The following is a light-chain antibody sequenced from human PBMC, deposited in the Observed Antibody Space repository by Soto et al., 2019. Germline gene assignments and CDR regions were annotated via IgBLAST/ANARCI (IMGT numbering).Light chain of an antibody. V-gene: IGKV1-5*01. Sequence: DIQMTQSPSTLSASVGDRVTITCRASQSISSWLAWYQQKPGKAPMLLSYDPSSLESGVPSRFSGSGSGTEFTLNISSLQPDDFATYYCQQYNSYPWTFGQGTKVEIK. CDR1: QSISSW. CDR3: QQYNSYPWT. CDR2: DPS. J-gene: IGKJ1*01.